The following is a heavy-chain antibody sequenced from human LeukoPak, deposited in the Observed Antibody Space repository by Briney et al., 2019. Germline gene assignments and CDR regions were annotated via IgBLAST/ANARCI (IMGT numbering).Heavy chain of an antibody. CDR1: GDSVSSNSAA. D-gene: IGHD2-15*01. J-gene: IGHJ4*02. Sequence: SQTLSLTCAISGDSVSSNSAAWNWIRQSPSRGPEWLGRTYYRSKWYNDYAVSVKSRITINPDTSKNQFSLQLNSVTPEDTAVYYCARDFRYCSGGSCYTLFDYWGQGTLVTVSS. CDR2: TYYRSKWYN. CDR3: ARDFRYCSGGSCYTLFDY. V-gene: IGHV6-1*01.